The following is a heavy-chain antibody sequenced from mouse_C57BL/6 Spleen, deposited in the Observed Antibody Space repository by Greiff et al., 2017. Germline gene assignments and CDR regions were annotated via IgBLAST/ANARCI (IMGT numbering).Heavy chain of an antibody. Sequence: EVQLVESGPGLVKPSQSLSLTCSVTGYSITSGYYWNWIRQFPGNKLEWMGYISYDGSNNYNPSLKNRISITRDTSKNQFFLKLNSVTTEDTATYYCAGQRDYFDYWGQGTTLTVSS. J-gene: IGHJ2*01. V-gene: IGHV3-6*01. CDR3: AGQRDYFDY. CDR1: GYSITSGYY. CDR2: ISYDGSN. D-gene: IGHD6-1*01.